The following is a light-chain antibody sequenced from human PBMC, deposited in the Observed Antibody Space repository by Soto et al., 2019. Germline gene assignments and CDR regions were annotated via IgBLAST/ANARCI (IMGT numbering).Light chain of an antibody. V-gene: IGLV2-23*02. CDR2: EVN. CDR3: CSSGGSPTYV. J-gene: IGLJ1*01. CDR1: SSNVGSYTL. Sequence: QSVLTQPASVSGSPGQSITISCTGTSSNVGSYTLVSWYQQHPGKAPKLMIFEVNKRPSGVSNRFSGSTSGNTASLTISGLKVEDEADYYCCSSGGSPTYVFGTGTKLTVL.